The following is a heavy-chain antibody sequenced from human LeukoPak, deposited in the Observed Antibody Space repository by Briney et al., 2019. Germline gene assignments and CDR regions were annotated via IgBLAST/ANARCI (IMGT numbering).Heavy chain of an antibody. D-gene: IGHD3-10*01. Sequence: PGESLQISCNGSGYSFTSYWIGWVRQMPGKGLEWMGIIYPGDSDTRYSPSFQGQVTISADKSISTAYLQWSSLKASDTAMYYCARLPPASYGSGSYYSCPYYYNTDVWGKGTTVTVSS. J-gene: IGHJ6*03. CDR1: GYSFTSYW. CDR3: ARLPPASYGSGSYYSCPYYYNTDV. V-gene: IGHV5-51*01. CDR2: IYPGDSDT.